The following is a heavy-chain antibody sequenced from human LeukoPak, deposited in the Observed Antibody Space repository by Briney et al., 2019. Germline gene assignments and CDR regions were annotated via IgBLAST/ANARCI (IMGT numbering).Heavy chain of an antibody. V-gene: IGHV7-4-1*02. J-gene: IGHJ5*02. CDR3: ASESQGWFDP. CDR1: GYILTSYA. CDR2: INTNTGNP. Sequence: ASVKVSCKASGYILTSYAINWVRQAPGQGPEWMGWINTNTGNPTYAQGFTRRFVFSLDTSVSTAYLQINSLKTKDTAVYYCASESQGWFDPWGQGTLVTVSS.